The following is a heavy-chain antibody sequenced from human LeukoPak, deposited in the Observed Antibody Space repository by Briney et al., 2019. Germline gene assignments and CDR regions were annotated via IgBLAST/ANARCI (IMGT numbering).Heavy chain of an antibody. CDR3: ARDREVRGLYYFDY. D-gene: IGHD3-10*01. CDR2: ISYDGSSK. Sequence: GGSLRLSCAASGFTFSSYAMHWVRQAPGKGLEWVADISYDGSSKYYADSVKGRFTISRDNSKNTLYLQMNSLRAEDTAVYYCARDREVRGLYYFDYWGQGTLVTVSS. J-gene: IGHJ4*02. CDR1: GFTFSSYA. V-gene: IGHV3-30-3*01.